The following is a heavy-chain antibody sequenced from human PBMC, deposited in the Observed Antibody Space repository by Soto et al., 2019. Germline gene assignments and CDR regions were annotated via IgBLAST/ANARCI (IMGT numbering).Heavy chain of an antibody. Sequence: XGSLRLSCAASGFTFSSYAMSWVRQAPGKGLEWVSAVSGSGGSTYYADSVKGRFTISRDNSKNTLYLQMNSLRAEDTAVYYCAKVSVYSGSPFDYWGQGTLVTVSS. CDR1: GFTFSSYA. V-gene: IGHV3-23*01. CDR3: AKVSVYSGSPFDY. D-gene: IGHD1-26*01. J-gene: IGHJ4*02. CDR2: VSGSGGST.